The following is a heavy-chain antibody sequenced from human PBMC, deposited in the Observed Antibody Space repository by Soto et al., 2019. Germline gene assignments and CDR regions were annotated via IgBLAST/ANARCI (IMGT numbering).Heavy chain of an antibody. CDR1: GFTVGTNY. V-gene: IGHV3-66*01. J-gene: IGHJ6*03. D-gene: IGHD4-4*01. Sequence: EVRLVESGGGLVQPGESLRLSCEASGFTVGTNYISWVRQSPGKGLEWVSVIYAAGHTYYPDSVKGRFTISRDKSLNTVSLQMISLRVDDTAVYYCARAIVTPGTYYIDVWGKGTTGTVSS. CDR3: ARAIVTPGTYYIDV. CDR2: IYAAGHT.